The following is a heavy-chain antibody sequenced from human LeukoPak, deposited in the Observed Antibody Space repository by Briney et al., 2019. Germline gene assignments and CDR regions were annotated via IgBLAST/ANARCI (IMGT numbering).Heavy chain of an antibody. Sequence: KSSETLSVTCIVSTFSISNSNGYYWGWIRQPPGKVLEWIGRIYHGGSTSYNASLKSRVTISLDTSKNQFSLKLTSVTAADTAVYYCAREATLYSSSLYNWGQGTLVTVSS. V-gene: IGHV4-38-2*02. CDR1: TFSISNSNGYY. J-gene: IGHJ4*02. CDR3: AREATLYSSSLYN. D-gene: IGHD6-19*01. CDR2: IYHGGST.